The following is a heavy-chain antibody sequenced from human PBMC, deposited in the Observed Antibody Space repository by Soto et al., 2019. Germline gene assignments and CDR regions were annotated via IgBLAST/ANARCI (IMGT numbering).Heavy chain of an antibody. CDR3: ARDRDSSSWYVSYYYYGMDV. CDR1: GFTFSSYS. V-gene: IGHV3-21*01. CDR2: ISSSSSYI. Sequence: GGSLRLSCAASGFTFSSYSMNWVRQAPGKGLEWVSSISSSSSYIYYADSVKGRFTISRDNAKNSLYLQMNSLRAEDTAVYYCARDRDSSSWYVSYYYYGMDVWGQGTTVTVSS. J-gene: IGHJ6*02. D-gene: IGHD6-13*01.